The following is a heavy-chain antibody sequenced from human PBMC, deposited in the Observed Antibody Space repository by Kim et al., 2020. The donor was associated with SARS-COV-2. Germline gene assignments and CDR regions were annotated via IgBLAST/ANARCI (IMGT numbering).Heavy chain of an antibody. J-gene: IGHJ4*02. CDR1: GFTFSDHY. V-gene: IGHV3-72*01. CDR3: ARPAVAGTTTRSEY. CDR2: TRNKAKSYTT. D-gene: IGHD6-19*01. Sequence: GGSLRLSCAASGFTFSDHYMDWVRQAPGKGLDWVGRTRNKAKSYTTDYAASVKGRFTISRDDSTNSLYLQMNSLKTEDTAVYYCARPAVAGTTTRSEYWGQGPLVTVSA.